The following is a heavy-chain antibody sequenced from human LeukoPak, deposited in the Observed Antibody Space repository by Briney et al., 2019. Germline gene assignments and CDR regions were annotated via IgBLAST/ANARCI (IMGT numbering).Heavy chain of an antibody. V-gene: IGHV4-59*08. J-gene: IGHJ4*02. CDR2: IYYSGST. CDR3: ARRPTGDPKFDY. Sequence: PSETLSLTCSVSGGSSSNYYWSWIRQPPGRGLEWIGYIYYSGSTNSNASLKSRVTIFVDPSKNQFSLRLSSVTAADTAVYYCARRPTGDPKFDYWGQGTLVTVSS. CDR1: GGSSSNYY. D-gene: IGHD7-27*01.